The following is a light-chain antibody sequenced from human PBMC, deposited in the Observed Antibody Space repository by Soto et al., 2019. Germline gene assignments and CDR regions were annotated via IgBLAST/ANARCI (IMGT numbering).Light chain of an antibody. V-gene: IGKV1-5*01. CDR2: DAS. Sequence: IPTSQSPSTLSASKGDRDTITCRASQSISSWLAWYQQKPGKAPKLLIYDASSLESGVPSRFSGSGSGTEFTLTISSLRPDDFATYYCQQYNSCPWTLGQGTKVDIK. CDR1: QSISSW. CDR3: QQYNSCPWT. J-gene: IGKJ1*01.